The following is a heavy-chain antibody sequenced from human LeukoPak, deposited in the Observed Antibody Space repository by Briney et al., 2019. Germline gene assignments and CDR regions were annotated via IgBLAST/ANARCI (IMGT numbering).Heavy chain of an antibody. Sequence: GGSLRLSCAASGFTFSSYSMNWVRQAPGKGLEWVSSISSSSYIYYTDSVKGRFTISRDSAKNSLYLQMNSLRAEDTAVYYCARDGRSLSYFDYWGQGTLVTVSS. CDR3: ARDGRSLSYFDY. V-gene: IGHV3-21*01. J-gene: IGHJ4*02. CDR2: ISSSSYI. D-gene: IGHD1-26*01. CDR1: GFTFSSYS.